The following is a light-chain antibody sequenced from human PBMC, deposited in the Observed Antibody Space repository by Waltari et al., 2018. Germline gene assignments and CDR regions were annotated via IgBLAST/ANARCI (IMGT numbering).Light chain of an antibody. Sequence: QSVLTQPPSASGTPGQRVTISCSGSTSNIGSNTVNWYQQPPGTAPKLLIYTNNQRPSGVPDRFSGSKSGTSASLAISGLQSEDEADYYCAAWDDSLSGPGFGGGTKVTVL. CDR2: TNN. CDR1: TSNIGSNT. J-gene: IGLJ3*02. V-gene: IGLV1-44*01. CDR3: AAWDDSLSGPG.